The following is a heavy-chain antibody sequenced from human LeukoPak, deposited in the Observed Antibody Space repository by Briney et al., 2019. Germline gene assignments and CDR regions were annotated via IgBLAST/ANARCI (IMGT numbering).Heavy chain of an antibody. D-gene: IGHD3-9*01. Sequence: GGSLRLSCAASGFIFSRYGMSWVRQAPGKGLEWVSAISGSGGTTYYADSVKGRFTISRDNSKNTLYLQMNSLRAEDTAVYYCANLHYDILTGYIYYFDYWGQGTLVTVSS. CDR3: ANLHYDILTGYIYYFDY. V-gene: IGHV3-23*01. CDR1: GFIFSRYG. J-gene: IGHJ4*02. CDR2: ISGSGGTT.